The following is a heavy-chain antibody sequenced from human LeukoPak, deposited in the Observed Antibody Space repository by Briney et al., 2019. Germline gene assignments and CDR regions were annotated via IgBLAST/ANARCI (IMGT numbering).Heavy chain of an antibody. J-gene: IGHJ4*02. CDR3: ARDHSSGWYSDYFDY. Sequence: GRSLRLSCAASGFTFSSYGMHWVRQAPGKGLEWVAVIWYDGSNKYYADSVKGRFTISRDNSKNTLYLQMNSLRAEDTAVYYCARDHSSGWYSDYFDYWGQRTLVTVSS. CDR1: GFTFSSYG. CDR2: IWYDGSNK. V-gene: IGHV3-33*01. D-gene: IGHD6-19*01.